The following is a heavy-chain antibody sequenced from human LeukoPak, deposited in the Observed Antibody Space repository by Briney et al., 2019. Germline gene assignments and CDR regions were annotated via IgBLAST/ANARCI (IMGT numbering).Heavy chain of an antibody. J-gene: IGHJ4*02. CDR2: IKQDESEK. D-gene: IGHD6-13*01. V-gene: IGHV3-7*03. CDR3: ARDGPGIAAAAPRY. Sequence: AGGSLRLSCAASGFTFSSYWMSWVRQAPGKGLEWVANIKQDESEKYYVDSVKGRFTISRDNAKNSLYLQMNSLRAEDTAVYYCARDGPGIAAAAPRYWGQGTLVTVSS. CDR1: GFTFSSYW.